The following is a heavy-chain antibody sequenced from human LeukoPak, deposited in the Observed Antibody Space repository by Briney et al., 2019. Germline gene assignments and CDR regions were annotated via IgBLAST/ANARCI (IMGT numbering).Heavy chain of an antibody. D-gene: IGHD5-12*01. Sequence: GGSLRLSCAASGFTFVNYAIIWVRQAPGKGLEWVSTSSGNGGSASYTFYADSVKGRFTISRDNAKSSLYLQMNSLRAEDTAVYYCVRGGYRGFDYEYWGQGTLVTVSS. CDR2: SSGNGGSASYT. CDR1: GFTFVNYA. J-gene: IGHJ4*02. CDR3: VRGGYRGFDYEY. V-gene: IGHV3-23*01.